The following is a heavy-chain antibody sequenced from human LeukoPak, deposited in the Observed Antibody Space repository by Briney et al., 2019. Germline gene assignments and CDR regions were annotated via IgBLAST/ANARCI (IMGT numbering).Heavy chain of an antibody. CDR2: MYSGGST. J-gene: IGHJ5*02. Sequence: GGSLRLSCAASGFTVGSNYMSWVRQATGRGLEWVSVMYSGGSTYYADSVKGRFTISRDNSKNTLYLQMNSLRAEDTAVYYCARGEYNWNDLHLWGQGTLVTVSS. V-gene: IGHV3-66*01. CDR1: GFTVGSNY. D-gene: IGHD1-20*01. CDR3: ARGEYNWNDLHL.